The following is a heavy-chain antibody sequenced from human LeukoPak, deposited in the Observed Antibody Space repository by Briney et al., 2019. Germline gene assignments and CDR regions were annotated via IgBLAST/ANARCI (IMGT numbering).Heavy chain of an antibody. Sequence: VGSLRLSCVASGFTFSSYWMHWVRQSPGKGLVWVSHINSDGRSTTYADPVKGRFTITRDNAKNTLYLQMNSLRAEDTDVYYCARTRIAARPTVWFDPWGQGTLVTVSP. J-gene: IGHJ5*02. D-gene: IGHD6-6*01. CDR2: INSDGRST. V-gene: IGHV3-74*01. CDR1: GFTFSSYW. CDR3: ARTRIAARPTVWFDP.